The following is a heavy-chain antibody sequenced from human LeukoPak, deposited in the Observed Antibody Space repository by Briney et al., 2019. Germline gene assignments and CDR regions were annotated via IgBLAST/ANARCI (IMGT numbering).Heavy chain of an antibody. CDR3: AKNGDRGAYCSGGSCYPYYYYMDV. V-gene: IGHV3-23*01. CDR1: GFTFSSYG. D-gene: IGHD2-15*01. CDR2: VSSSGGTT. J-gene: IGHJ6*03. Sequence: GGSLRLSCAASGFTFSSYGMSWVRQAPGKGLEWVSAVSSSGGTTYYAGSVKGRFTISRDNSKNTLSLQMNSLRAEDTAIYYCAKNGDRGAYCSGGSCYPYYYYMDVWGKGTTVTISS.